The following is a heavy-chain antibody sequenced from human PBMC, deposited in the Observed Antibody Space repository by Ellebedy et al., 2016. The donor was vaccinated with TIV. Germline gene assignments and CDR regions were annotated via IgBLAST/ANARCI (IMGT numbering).Heavy chain of an antibody. Sequence: GGSLRLSXAASGFTFSGYWMTWVRQAPGKGLEWVANIKPDGREKYYVDSVKGRFTISRDYAKNSLYLEMNSLRPEDTAVYYCVRGEGWTDYWGQGTVVTVSS. J-gene: IGHJ4*02. CDR3: VRGEGWTDY. CDR1: GFTFSGYW. CDR2: IKPDGREK. D-gene: IGHD3/OR15-3a*01. V-gene: IGHV3-7*04.